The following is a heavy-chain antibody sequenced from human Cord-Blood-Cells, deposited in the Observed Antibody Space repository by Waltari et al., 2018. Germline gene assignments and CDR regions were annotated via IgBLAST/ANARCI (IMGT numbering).Heavy chain of an antibody. CDR2: INHSGST. Sequence: QVQLQQWGAGLLKPSETLSLTCAVYGGSFSGYYWSWIRQPPGKGLEWIGEINHSGSTNYNPSLKSRVTISVDTSKNQFSLKLSSVTAADTAVYYCARGENNDYSKNNWFDPWGQGTLVTVSS. CDR1: GGSFSGYY. CDR3: ARGENNDYSKNNWFDP. J-gene: IGHJ5*02. D-gene: IGHD4-4*01. V-gene: IGHV4-34*01.